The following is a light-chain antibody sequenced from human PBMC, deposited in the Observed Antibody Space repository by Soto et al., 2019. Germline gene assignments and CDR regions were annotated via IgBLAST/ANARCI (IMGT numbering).Light chain of an antibody. Sequence: DIQMTQSPSSLSASVEDRVTITCRASQGISNYLAWYQQKPGKGPKLLIYGATTLQSGVPSRFSGSGSGTDFTLTITSXQPEDVATYYCQKYNSAPWTFGQGTKVDIK. CDR2: GAT. CDR3: QKYNSAPWT. J-gene: IGKJ1*01. V-gene: IGKV1-27*01. CDR1: QGISNY.